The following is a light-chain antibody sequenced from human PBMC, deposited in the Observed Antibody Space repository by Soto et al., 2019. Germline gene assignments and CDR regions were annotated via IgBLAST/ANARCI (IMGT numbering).Light chain of an antibody. V-gene: IGLV2-23*01. CDR3: CSYAGSSTYV. CDR2: EGS. J-gene: IGLJ1*01. Sequence: QSALTQPASVSGSPGQSITISCTGTSSDVGSYNLVSWYQQHPGKAPKLMIYEGSKRPSGVSNRFSGSKSGNTASLTISGIQAEDEADYYCCSYAGSSTYVFGTGTKVPVL. CDR1: SSDVGSYNL.